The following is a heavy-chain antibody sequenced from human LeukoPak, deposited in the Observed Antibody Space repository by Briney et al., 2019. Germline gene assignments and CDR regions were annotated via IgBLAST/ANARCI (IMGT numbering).Heavy chain of an antibody. CDR1: GFNFSSHW. Sequence: GGSLRHSCAASGFNFSSHWMSWVRQAPGKGLEWVANIKQDGSEKYYVDSVKGRFTISRDNAKNSLYLQMNSLRAEDTAVYYCARDPAVYYYYRDVWGKGTTVSISS. J-gene: IGHJ6*03. V-gene: IGHV3-7*01. CDR3: ARDPAVYYYYRDV. CDR2: IKQDGSEK.